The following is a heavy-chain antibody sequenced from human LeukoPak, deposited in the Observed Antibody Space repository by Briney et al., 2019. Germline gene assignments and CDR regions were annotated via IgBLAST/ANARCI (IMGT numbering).Heavy chain of an antibody. Sequence: ASVKVSCKASGYTFTSYYMHWVRQAPGQGLEWMGIINPSGGSTSYAQKFQGRVTMTRDTSTSTVYMELNSLRSEDTAVYYCAGGFGEPGPFDYWGQGTLVTVSS. D-gene: IGHD3-10*01. V-gene: IGHV1-46*01. CDR1: GYTFTSYY. CDR3: AGGFGEPGPFDY. J-gene: IGHJ4*02. CDR2: INPSGGST.